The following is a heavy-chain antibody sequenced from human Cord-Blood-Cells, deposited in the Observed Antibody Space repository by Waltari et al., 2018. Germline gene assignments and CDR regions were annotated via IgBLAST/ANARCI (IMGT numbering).Heavy chain of an antibody. V-gene: IGHV4-39*01. CDR2: IYYSRRT. D-gene: IGHD1-26*01. CDR1: GGSISSSSYY. Sequence: QLQLQESGPGLVKPSETLSLTCTVSGGSISSSSYYWGWIRQPPGKGLEWIGNIYYSRRTYYNPSLKSLVTISVDTSKNQFSLKLSSVTAADTAVYYCARPGIVGATRGAFDIWGQGTMVTVSS. J-gene: IGHJ3*02. CDR3: ARPGIVGATRGAFDI.